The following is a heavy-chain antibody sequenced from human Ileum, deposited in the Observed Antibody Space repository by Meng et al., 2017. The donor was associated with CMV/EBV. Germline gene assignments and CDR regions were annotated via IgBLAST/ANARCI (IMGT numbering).Heavy chain of an antibody. CDR1: GVSISNYY. CDR2: VSPGSI. Sequence: QVQLQGAGPGPVKPSETLSLTCSVSGVSISNYYWMWIRQPAGKGLEFIGRVSPGSIEYNPSLMSRVTMSLDTSRNQLSLNLNSVTAADTAVYYCARAAARGVPVDYWGQGILVTVSS. V-gene: IGHV4-4*07. CDR3: ARAAARGVPVDY. D-gene: IGHD3-10*01. J-gene: IGHJ4*02.